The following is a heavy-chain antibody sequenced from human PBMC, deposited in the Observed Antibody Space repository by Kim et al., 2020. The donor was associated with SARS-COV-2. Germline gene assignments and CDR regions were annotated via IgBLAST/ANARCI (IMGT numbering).Heavy chain of an antibody. CDR1: GYNFTSYG. Sequence: ASVKVSCKASGYNFTSYGISWVRKAPGQGLEWMGWICAYNGNTNYAQKLQGRVTMTTDTSTSTAYMELRSLRSDDTAVYYCARNPPSHDFVVVPAASDWFDPWGQGTLVTVSS. V-gene: IGHV1-18*01. CDR2: ICAYNGNT. J-gene: IGHJ5*02. D-gene: IGHD2-2*01. CDR3: ARNPPSHDFVVVPAASDWFDP.